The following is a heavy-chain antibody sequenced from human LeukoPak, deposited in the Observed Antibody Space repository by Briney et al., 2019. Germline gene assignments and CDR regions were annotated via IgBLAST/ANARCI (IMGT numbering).Heavy chain of an antibody. CDR3: ARGGGLLWFGELLPEYYFDY. Sequence: GGSLRLSCAASGFTFSDYYMSWIRQAPGKGLEWVSYISSSGSTIYYADSVKGRFTISRDNAKNSLYLQMNSLRAEDTALYYCARGGGLLWFGELLPEYYFDYWGQGTLVTVSS. V-gene: IGHV3-11*01. CDR1: GFTFSDYY. D-gene: IGHD3-10*01. CDR2: ISSSGSTI. J-gene: IGHJ4*02.